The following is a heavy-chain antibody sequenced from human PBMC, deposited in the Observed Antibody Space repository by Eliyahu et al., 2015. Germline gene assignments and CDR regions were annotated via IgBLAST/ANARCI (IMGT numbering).Heavy chain of an antibody. V-gene: IGHV3-64*01. J-gene: IGHJ4*02. D-gene: IGHD5-18*01. CDR3: ARAGGYSYGFDY. CDR2: ISSNGGST. CDR1: GFTFSSYA. Sequence: EVQLVESGGGLVQPGGSLRLSCAASGFTFSSYAMHWVHQAPGKGLEYVSAISSNGGSTYYANSVKGRFTISRDNSKNTLYLQMGSLRAEDMAVYYCARAGGYSYGFDYWGQGTLVTVSS.